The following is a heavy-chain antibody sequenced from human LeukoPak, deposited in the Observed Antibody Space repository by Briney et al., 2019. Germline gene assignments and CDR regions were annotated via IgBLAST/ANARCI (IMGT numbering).Heavy chain of an antibody. Sequence: GGSLRLSCAASGFTFSNYAMSWVRQAPGKGLEWVSALSGSGVTTYYADSVKGRFTISRENSRSTLYLQMNSLRADDTAVYYCAKGVQRFDYWGQGTLVTVPS. CDR1: GFTFSNYA. D-gene: IGHD1-1*01. CDR3: AKGVQRFDY. J-gene: IGHJ4*02. V-gene: IGHV3-23*01. CDR2: LSGSGVTT.